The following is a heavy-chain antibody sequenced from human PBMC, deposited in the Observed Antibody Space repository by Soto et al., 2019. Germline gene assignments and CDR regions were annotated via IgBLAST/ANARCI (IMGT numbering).Heavy chain of an antibody. V-gene: IGHV3-21*01. CDR3: ARDTYYYGSGSCSP. Sequence: IYYADSVKGRFTISRDNAKNSLYLQMNSLRAEDTAVYYCARDTYYYGSGSCSPWGQGTLVTVSS. D-gene: IGHD3-10*01. J-gene: IGHJ5*02. CDR2: I.